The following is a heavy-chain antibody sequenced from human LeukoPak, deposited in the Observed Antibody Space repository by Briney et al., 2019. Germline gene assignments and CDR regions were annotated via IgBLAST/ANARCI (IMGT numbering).Heavy chain of an antibody. D-gene: IGHD3-22*01. CDR2: IIPIFGTA. J-gene: IGHJ4*02. CDR3: AGDNGTDYDSSGYYIY. CDR1: GGTFSSYA. Sequence: ASVKVSCKASGGTFSSYAISWVRQAPGQGLEWMGGIIPIFGTANYAQKFQGRVTITADESTSTAYMELSSLRSEDTAVYYCAGDNGTDYDSSGYYIYWGQGTLVTVSS. V-gene: IGHV1-69*13.